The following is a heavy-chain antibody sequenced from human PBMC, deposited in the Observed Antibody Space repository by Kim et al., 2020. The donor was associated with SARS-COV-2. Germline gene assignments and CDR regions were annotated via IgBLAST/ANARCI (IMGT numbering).Heavy chain of an antibody. Sequence: SSTSYADSVQGRLTISRANAKNTLYLQMNSLRAEDTAVYYCARIGIRINYWGQGTLVTVSS. CDR2: SST. D-gene: IGHD1-20*01. CDR3: ARIGIRINY. V-gene: IGHV3-74*01. J-gene: IGHJ4*02.